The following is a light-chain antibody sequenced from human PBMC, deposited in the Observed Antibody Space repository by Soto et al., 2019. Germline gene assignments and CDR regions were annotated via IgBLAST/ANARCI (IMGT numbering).Light chain of an antibody. CDR2: DAS. V-gene: IGKV1-5*01. CDR1: QSLSTW. CDR3: QHYNSYSEA. J-gene: IGKJ1*01. Sequence: DIEMTQSPSTLSASVGDRVTITCRASQSLSTWLAWYQQKPGTAPKLLIYDASILESGVPSRFSGSGSGTEFTLTISSLQPDDFATYYCQHYNSYSEAFGQGTKVDIK.